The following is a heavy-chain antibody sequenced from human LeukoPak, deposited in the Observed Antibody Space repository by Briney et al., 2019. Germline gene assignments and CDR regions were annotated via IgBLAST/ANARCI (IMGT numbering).Heavy chain of an antibody. CDR2: IYYSGST. CDR3: ARDYSKGGGFDF. D-gene: IGHD4-11*01. V-gene: IGHV4-59*01. J-gene: IGHJ4*02. Sequence: PSETLSLTCSVSGGSMNSYYWSWIRQSPGKGLEWIGYIYYSGSTNYNPSLKSRVTISVDTSKNQFSLKLSPVTAADTAVYYCARDYSKGGGFDFWGQGTLVTVSS. CDR1: GGSMNSYY.